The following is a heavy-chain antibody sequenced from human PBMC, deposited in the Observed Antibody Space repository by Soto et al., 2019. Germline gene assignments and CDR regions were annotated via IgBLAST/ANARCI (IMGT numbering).Heavy chain of an antibody. CDR3: ARAGGGQPNQYYFDY. Sequence: ASVKVSCKASGYTFTSYGISWVRQAPGQGLEWMGWISAYNGNTNYAQKLQGRVTMTTDTSTSTAYMELRSLRSDDTAVYYCARAGGGQPNQYYFDYWGQGTLVTVSS. D-gene: IGHD2-15*01. CDR2: ISAYNGNT. V-gene: IGHV1-18*01. J-gene: IGHJ4*02. CDR1: GYTFTSYG.